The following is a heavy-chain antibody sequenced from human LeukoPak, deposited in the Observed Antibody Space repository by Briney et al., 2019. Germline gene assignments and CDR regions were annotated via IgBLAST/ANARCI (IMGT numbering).Heavy chain of an antibody. Sequence: GGSLRLSCAASGFTFSSYGMSWVRQAPGKGLEWVSATSGSGGSTYYADSVKGRFTISRDNSKNTLYLQMNSLRAEDTAVYYCASRNIAHDYWGQGTLVTVSS. CDR2: TSGSGGST. CDR3: ASRNIAHDY. J-gene: IGHJ4*02. CDR1: GFTFSSYG. V-gene: IGHV3-23*01. D-gene: IGHD2/OR15-2a*01.